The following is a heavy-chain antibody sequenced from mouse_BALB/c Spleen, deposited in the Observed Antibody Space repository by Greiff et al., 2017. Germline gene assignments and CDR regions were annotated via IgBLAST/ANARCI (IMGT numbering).Heavy chain of an antibody. CDR3: ARGVTVVENYAMDY. Sequence: EVMLVESGGGLVQPGGSLKLSCAASGFTFTSYGMSWVRQTPGKRLELVATINSNGGSTYYPDSVKGRFTISRDNAKNTLYLQMSSLTSEDTAMYYCARGVTVVENYAMDYWGQGTSVTVSS. V-gene: IGHV5-6-3*01. J-gene: IGHJ4*01. D-gene: IGHD1-1*01. CDR1: GFTFTSYG. CDR2: INSNGGST.